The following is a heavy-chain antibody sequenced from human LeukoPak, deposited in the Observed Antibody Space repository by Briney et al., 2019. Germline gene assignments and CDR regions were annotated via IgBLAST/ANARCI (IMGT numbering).Heavy chain of an antibody. V-gene: IGHV5-51*01. J-gene: IGHJ6*02. Sequence: GESLQISCQGSGYSFTSYWIGWVRQMPGKGLEWMGIIYPGDSDTRYSPSFQGQVTISADKSISIAYLQWSSLKASDTAMYYCARQYYDSSGYYYYYGMDVWGQGTTVTVSS. CDR1: GYSFTSYW. CDR2: IYPGDSDT. D-gene: IGHD3-22*01. CDR3: ARQYYDSSGYYYYYGMDV.